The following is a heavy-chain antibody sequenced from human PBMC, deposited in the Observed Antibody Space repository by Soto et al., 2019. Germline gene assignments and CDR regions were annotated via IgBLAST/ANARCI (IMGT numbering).Heavy chain of an antibody. CDR1: GFAFRSYS. D-gene: IGHD6-6*01. CDR2: ISSSSTYK. J-gene: IGHJ4*02. CDR3: ARDTEYSSSSFDN. V-gene: IGHV3-21*01. Sequence: SCAASGFAFRSYSMSWVRQAPGKGLEWVSFISSSSTYKYYADSVKGRFTISRDNAKNSLFLQMSSLRAEDTAVYYCARDTEYSSSSFDNWGQGTLVTVS.